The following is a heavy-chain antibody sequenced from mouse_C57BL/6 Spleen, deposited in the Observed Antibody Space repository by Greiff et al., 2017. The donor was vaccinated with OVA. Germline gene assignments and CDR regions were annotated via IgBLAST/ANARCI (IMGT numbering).Heavy chain of an antibody. CDR2: IYPGDGDT. D-gene: IGHD2-1*01. V-gene: IGHV1-82*01. CDR3: ARGGGNYGYYAMDY. CDR1: GYAFSSSW. Sequence: QVQLQQSGPELVKPGASVKISCKASGYAFSSSWMNWVKQRPGKGLEWIGRIYPGDGDTNYNGKFKGKATLTADKSSSTAYMQLSSLTSEYSAVYFCARGGGNYGYYAMDYWGQGTSVTVSS. J-gene: IGHJ4*01.